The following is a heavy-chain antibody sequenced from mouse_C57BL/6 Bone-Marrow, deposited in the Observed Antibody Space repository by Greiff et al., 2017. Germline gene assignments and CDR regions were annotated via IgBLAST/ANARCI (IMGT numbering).Heavy chain of an antibody. Sequence: EVQLQQSGAELVRPGASVKLSCTASGFNIKDDYMHWVKQRPEQGLEWIGWIDPENGATEYASKFQGKATITADTSSNTAYLQLSSLTSEDTAVYDCTCNYYWYFDVWGTGTTVTVSS. D-gene: IGHD2-1*01. J-gene: IGHJ1*03. CDR2: IDPENGAT. CDR1: GFNIKDDY. V-gene: IGHV14-4*01. CDR3: TCNYYWYFDV.